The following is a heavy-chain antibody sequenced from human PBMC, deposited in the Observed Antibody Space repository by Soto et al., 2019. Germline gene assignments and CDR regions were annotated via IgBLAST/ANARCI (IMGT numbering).Heavy chain of an antibody. J-gene: IGHJ4*02. CDR3: AKDLGSYLSPAFDY. D-gene: IGHD1-26*01. Sequence: GGSLRLSCAASGFIFSSYWMHWVRQAPGKGPVWVGRINGDGRNTRYTDSVKGRFTISRDNAKNTLYLQMDSLRAEDTAVYYCAKDLGSYLSPAFDYWGLGTLVTVSS. V-gene: IGHV3-74*01. CDR2: INGDGRNT. CDR1: GFIFSSYW.